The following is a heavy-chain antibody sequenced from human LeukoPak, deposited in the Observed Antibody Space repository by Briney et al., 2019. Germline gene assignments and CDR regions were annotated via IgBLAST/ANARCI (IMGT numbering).Heavy chain of an antibody. V-gene: IGHV4-61*02. J-gene: IGHJ2*01. Sequence: SQTLSLTCTVSGGSISSGSYYWSWIRQPAGKGLEWIGRIYTSGSTNYNPSLKSRVTISEDTSKKQFSLKLSSVTAADTAVYCARAGYDTSGFWYFDLWGRGTLVTVSS. CDR2: IYTSGST. CDR1: GGSISSGSYY. CDR3: ARAGYDTSGFWYFDL. D-gene: IGHD3-22*01.